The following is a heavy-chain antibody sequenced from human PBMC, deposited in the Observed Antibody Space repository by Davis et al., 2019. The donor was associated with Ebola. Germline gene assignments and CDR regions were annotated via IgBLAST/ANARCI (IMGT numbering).Heavy chain of an antibody. CDR2: IDPVDSDT. V-gene: IGHV5-10-1*01. Sequence: GESLKISCKGSGYSFTSYWIGWVRQMPGKGLEWMGRIDPVDSDTDYSPSFQGHVTISADKSISTAYLQWNSLKASDTAMYYCARCGCSSTSCYWDYYYGMDVWGQGTTVTVSS. D-gene: IGHD2-2*01. J-gene: IGHJ6*02. CDR1: GYSFTSYW. CDR3: ARCGCSSTSCYWDYYYGMDV.